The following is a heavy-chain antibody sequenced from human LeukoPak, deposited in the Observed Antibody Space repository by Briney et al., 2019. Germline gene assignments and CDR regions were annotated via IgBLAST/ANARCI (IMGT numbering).Heavy chain of an antibody. CDR1: GYTFTSYD. J-gene: IGHJ4*02. CDR3: ARRDGSGYGINY. V-gene: IGHV1-8*01. CDR2: MNPNSGNT. Sequence: ASVKVSCKASGYTFTSYDINWVRQATGQGLEWMGWMNPNSGNTGYAQKFQGRVTMTRNTSITTAYMELSSLKSEVTAMYYCARRDGSGYGINYWGQGTLVTVSS. D-gene: IGHD6-19*01.